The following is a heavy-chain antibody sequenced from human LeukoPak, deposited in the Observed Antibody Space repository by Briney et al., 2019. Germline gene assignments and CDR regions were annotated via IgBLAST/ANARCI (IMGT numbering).Heavy chain of an antibody. CDR2: IGFTGGTT. V-gene: IGHV3-48*01. CDR3: ERVGDYYDSSGD. Sequence: PGGSLRLSCAASGFTFSHYSMSWVRQAPGKGLEWISYIGFTGGTTYYADSVQGRFTISRDDVKNSLYLQMNNLRVDDTAVYYCERVGDYYDSSGDWGEGTMVTVSS. D-gene: IGHD3-22*01. J-gene: IGHJ3*01. CDR1: GFTFSHYS.